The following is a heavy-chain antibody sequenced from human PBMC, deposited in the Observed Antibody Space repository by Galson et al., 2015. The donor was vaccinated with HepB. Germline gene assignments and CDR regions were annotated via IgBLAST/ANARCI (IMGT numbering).Heavy chain of an antibody. CDR1: GFTFSNAW. J-gene: IGHJ6*03. Sequence: SLRLSCAASGFTFSNAWMNWVRQAPGKGLEWVGRIKSKTDGGTTDYAAPVKGRFTISRDDSKNTLYLQMNSLKTEDTAVYYCTTDCDWNYEDYMDVWGKGTTVTVSS. V-gene: IGHV3-15*07. CDR3: TTDCDWNYEDYMDV. CDR2: IKSKTDGGTT. D-gene: IGHD1-7*01.